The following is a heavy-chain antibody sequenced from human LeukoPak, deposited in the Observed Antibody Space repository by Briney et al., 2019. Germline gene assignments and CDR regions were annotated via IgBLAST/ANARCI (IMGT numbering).Heavy chain of an antibody. D-gene: IGHD3-22*01. CDR3: ARGFGGSSGSSDYYGMDV. CDR2: IIPSLDIV. J-gene: IGHJ6*02. CDR1: GATFNNYV. Sequence: SVKVSCKASGATFNNYVITWVRQAPGQGLEWMGMIIPSLDIVNYAQTFQDRVTITADKSTSTAYMELRSLRSEDTAVYYCARGFGGSSGSSDYYGMDVWGQGSTVTVSS. V-gene: IGHV1-69*04.